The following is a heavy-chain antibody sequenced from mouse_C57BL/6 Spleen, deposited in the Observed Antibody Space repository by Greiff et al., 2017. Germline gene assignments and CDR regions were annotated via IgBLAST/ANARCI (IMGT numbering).Heavy chain of an antibody. CDR2: IDPSDSYT. D-gene: IGHD2-12*01. V-gene: IGHV1-50*01. J-gene: IGHJ1*03. CDR1: GYTFTSYW. CDR3: ARRRYQRYFDV. Sequence: QVHVKQSGAELVKPGASVKLSCKASGYTFTSYWMQWVKQRPGQGLEWIGEIDPSDSYTNYNQKFKGKATLTVDTSSSTAYMQLSSLTSEDSAVYYCARRRYQRYFDVWGTGTTVTVSS.